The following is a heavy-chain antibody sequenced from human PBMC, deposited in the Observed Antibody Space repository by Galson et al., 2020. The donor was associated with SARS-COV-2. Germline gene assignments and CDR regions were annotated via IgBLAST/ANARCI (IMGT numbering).Heavy chain of an antibody. V-gene: IGHV3-30*04. D-gene: IGHD1-26*01. CDR2: ISYDGSNK. CDR3: ARPDSGSYSRYCDY. CDR1: GFTFSSYA. J-gene: IGHJ4*02. Sequence: QLGESLKISCAASGFTFSSYAMHWVRQAPGKGLEWVAVISYDGSNKYYADSVKGRFTISRDNSKITLYLQMNSLRAEDTAVYYCARPDSGSYSRYCDYWGPGTLVTLSS.